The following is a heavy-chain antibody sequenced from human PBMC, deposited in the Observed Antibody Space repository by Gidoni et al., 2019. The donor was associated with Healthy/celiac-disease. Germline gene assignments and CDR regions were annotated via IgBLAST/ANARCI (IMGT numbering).Heavy chain of an antibody. CDR3: AKDKAVSNDYGMDV. J-gene: IGHJ6*02. D-gene: IGHD6-19*01. CDR2: SSCDGVST. CDR1: AFTFDDYN. Sequence: EVQLVESGGVEVEPGGSLRLSGAASAFTFDDYNMHWWRQAPATGLEWVSISSCDGVSTYYADSVKCRFTIARDNSKNSLYLQMNSLRNEDTALYYCAKDKAVSNDYGMDVWGQGTTVTVSS. V-gene: IGHV3-43*01.